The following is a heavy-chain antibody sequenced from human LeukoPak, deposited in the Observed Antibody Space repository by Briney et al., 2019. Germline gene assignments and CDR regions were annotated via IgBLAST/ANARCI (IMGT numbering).Heavy chain of an antibody. D-gene: IGHD3-22*01. CDR3: AKDPSRTYYYDSSGYEDGY. J-gene: IGHJ4*02. CDR2: ISSSGYSI. V-gene: IGHV3-21*04. CDR1: GFTFSNFN. Sequence: SGGSLRLSCAASGFTFSNFNMNWVRQAPGKGLEWVSCISSSGYSIYYADSVKGRFTISRDNSKNTLYLQMNSLRAEDTAVYYCAKDPSRTYYYDSSGYEDGYWGQGTLVTVSS.